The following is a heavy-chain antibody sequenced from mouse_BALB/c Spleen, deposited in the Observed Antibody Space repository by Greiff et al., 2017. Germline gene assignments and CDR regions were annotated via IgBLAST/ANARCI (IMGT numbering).Heavy chain of an antibody. CDR3: ASDGNYEFAY. Sequence: EVQLQQSGPDLVQPGASLSITCKVSGYSFTGYTMNWVKQRHGKNLEWIGLIYTYKGGASYNQRFTSMTTLTVDKASSTVYMLLLSLTSEDSAVYYYASDGNYEFAYWGQGTLVTVSA. D-gene: IGHD2-1*01. CDR2: IYTYKGGA. J-gene: IGHJ3*01. CDR1: GYSFTGYT. V-gene: IGHV1-25*01.